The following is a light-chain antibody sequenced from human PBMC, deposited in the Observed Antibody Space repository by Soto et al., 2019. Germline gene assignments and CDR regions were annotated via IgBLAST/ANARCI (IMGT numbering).Light chain of an antibody. Sequence: DIQMTQSPSSLSASVGDRVTITCQASQGISTFLNWYQQKPGQAPKLLIYAASFLKSGVPYRFSGIGSGTDFTLTISSLQPEDSATYYGQQTYSIPPLTFGQGTRLEIK. V-gene: IGKV1-39*01. J-gene: IGKJ5*01. CDR2: AAS. CDR1: QGISTF. CDR3: QQTYSIPPLT.